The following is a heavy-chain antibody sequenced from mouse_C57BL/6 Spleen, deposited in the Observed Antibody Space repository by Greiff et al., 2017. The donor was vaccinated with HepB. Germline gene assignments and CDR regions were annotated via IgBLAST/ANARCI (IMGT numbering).Heavy chain of an antibody. D-gene: IGHD2-3*01. CDR2: ISSGGSYT. Sequence: EVQGVESGGDLVKPGGSLKLSCAASGFTFSSYGMSWVRQTPDKRLEWVATISSGGSYTYYPDSVKGRFTISRDNAKNTLYLQMSSLKSEDTAMYYCARREDGFYAMDYWGQGTSVTVSS. J-gene: IGHJ4*01. CDR1: GFTFSSYG. V-gene: IGHV5-6*01. CDR3: ARREDGFYAMDY.